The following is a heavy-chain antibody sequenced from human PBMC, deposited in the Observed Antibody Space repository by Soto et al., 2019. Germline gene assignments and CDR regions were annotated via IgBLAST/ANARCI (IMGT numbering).Heavy chain of an antibody. J-gene: IGHJ4*02. V-gene: IGHV3-15*01. CDR1: GFTFGNAW. Sequence: GGSLRLSCAASGFTFGNAWMSWVRQAPGKGLEWVGRIKSKTDGGTTDYAAPVKGRFTISRDDSKNTLYLQMNSLKTEDTAVYYCTTVVHSGSYLFDYWGQGTLVTDSS. CDR2: IKSKTDGGTT. CDR3: TTVVHSGSYLFDY. D-gene: IGHD1-26*01.